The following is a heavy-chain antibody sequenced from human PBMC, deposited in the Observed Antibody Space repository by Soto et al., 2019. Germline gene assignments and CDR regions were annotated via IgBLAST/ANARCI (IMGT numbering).Heavy chain of an antibody. V-gene: IGHV4-31*03. Sequence: SETLSLTCPVSGVSISSGGYYWSWIRQHPGKGLEWIGYIYYSGSTYYNPSLKSRVTISVDTSKNQFSLKLSSVTAADTAVYYCARGGRRSPGMDVWGQGTTVTVSS. CDR3: ARGGRRSPGMDV. CDR2: IYYSGST. J-gene: IGHJ6*02. CDR1: GVSISSGGYY.